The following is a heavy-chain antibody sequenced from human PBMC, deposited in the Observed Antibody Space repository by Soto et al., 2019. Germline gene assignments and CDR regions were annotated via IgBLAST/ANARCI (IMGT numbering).Heavy chain of an antibody. D-gene: IGHD4-17*01. Sequence: ASVKVSCKASGYTFTSYAMHWVRQAPGQRLEWMGWINAGNGNTKYSQKFQGRVTITRDTSASTAYMELSSLRSEDTAVYYCARDTDYCDPPVDYWGQGTLVNVSS. CDR2: INAGNGNT. CDR3: ARDTDYCDPPVDY. J-gene: IGHJ4*02. V-gene: IGHV1-3*01. CDR1: GYTFTSYA.